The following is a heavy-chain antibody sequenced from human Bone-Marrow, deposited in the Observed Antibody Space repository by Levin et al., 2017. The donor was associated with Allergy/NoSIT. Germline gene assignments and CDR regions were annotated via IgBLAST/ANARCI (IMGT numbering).Heavy chain of an antibody. J-gene: IGHJ4*02. CDR1: GESFSGYF. CDR2: INFNGIT. D-gene: IGHD1-1*01. CDR3: ARGGEVPSQYYFDY. V-gene: IGHV4-34*01. Sequence: SETLSLTCAVNGESFSGYFWTWIRQSPGEGLEWIGQINFNGITTYNPSLNRRVILSVDPTTKQFSLKLIFLIAADTAVYFCARGGEVPSQYYFDYWGQGTLVTVSS.